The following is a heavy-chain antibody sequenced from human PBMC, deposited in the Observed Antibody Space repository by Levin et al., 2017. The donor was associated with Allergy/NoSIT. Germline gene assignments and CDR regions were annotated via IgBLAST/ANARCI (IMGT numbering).Heavy chain of an antibody. D-gene: IGHD2/OR15-2a*01. CDR3: ASSMTWENCRGTFCRNYVHS. Sequence: SQTLSLTCDVSGASIKSNNWWTWVRQPPGKGLEWVGEIHHNGTTNYSPSLKSRVTISQDQSKNHFSLRLTSVTAADTAVYYCASSMTWENCRGTFCRNYVHSWGQGTLVTVFS. V-gene: IGHV4-4*02. CDR2: IHHNGTT. J-gene: IGHJ5*02. CDR1: GASIKSNNW.